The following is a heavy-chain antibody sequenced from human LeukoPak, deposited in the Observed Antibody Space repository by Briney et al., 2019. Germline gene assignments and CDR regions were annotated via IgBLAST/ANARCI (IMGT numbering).Heavy chain of an antibody. CDR3: ANYRKPQGLDY. Sequence: TGGSLRLSCAVSRFAFSTYAMTWVRHAPGQGLEYVSTISSNGADTYYADSVKGRFTISRDNSKNTLYLQMTSLRVEDTAVYYCANYRKPQGLDYWGEGTLVTVSS. D-gene: IGHD6-25*01. CDR1: RFAFSTYA. J-gene: IGHJ4*02. CDR2: ISSNGADT. V-gene: IGHV3-23*01.